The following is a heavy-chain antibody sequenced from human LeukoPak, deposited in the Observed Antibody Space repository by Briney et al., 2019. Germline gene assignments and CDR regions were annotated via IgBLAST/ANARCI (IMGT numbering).Heavy chain of an antibody. CDR1: GGSISSGSYY. D-gene: IGHD3-3*01. CDR2: IYTSGST. V-gene: IGHV4-61*02. Sequence: PSETLSLTCTVSGGSISSGSYYWSWIRQPAGKGLEWIGRIYTSGSTNYNPSLKSRVTISVDTSKNQFSLKLSSVTAADTAVYYCARGAYYDFWSGPGYMDVWGKGTTVTVSS. J-gene: IGHJ6*03. CDR3: ARGAYYDFWSGPGYMDV.